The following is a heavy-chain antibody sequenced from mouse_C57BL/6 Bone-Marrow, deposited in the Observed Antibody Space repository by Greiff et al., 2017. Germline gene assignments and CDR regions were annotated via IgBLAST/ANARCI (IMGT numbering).Heavy chain of an antibody. J-gene: IGHJ3*01. V-gene: IGHV1-82*01. CDR3: ARHEEELYSPFAY. Sequence: VQLQQSGPELVKPGASVKISCQASGYAFSSSWMNWVKQRPGKGLEWIGRIYPGDGDTNYNEKFKDKATLTADKSSSTVYMELSRLTSEDSAVYFCARHEEELYSPFAYWGQGTLVTVSA. CDR1: GYAFSSSW. CDR2: IYPGDGDT. D-gene: IGHD2-12*01.